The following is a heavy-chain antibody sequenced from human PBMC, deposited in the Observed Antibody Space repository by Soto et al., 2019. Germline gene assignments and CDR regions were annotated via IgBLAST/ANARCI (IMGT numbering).Heavy chain of an antibody. Sequence: GGSLRLSCVASGFSFSRYWMHWVRQAPGKGLEWVSRIKSDGTSTSYADSVKGRFTISRDNAKNTLYLPMDNLRAEDTAVYYCAREGLDTAGFFDIWGQGTMVTVSS. CDR3: AREGLDTAGFFDI. J-gene: IGHJ3*02. CDR2: IKSDGTST. D-gene: IGHD6-13*01. CDR1: GFSFSRYW. V-gene: IGHV3-74*01.